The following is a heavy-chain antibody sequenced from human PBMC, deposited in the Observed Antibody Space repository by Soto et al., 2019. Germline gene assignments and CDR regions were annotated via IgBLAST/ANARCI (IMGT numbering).Heavy chain of an antibody. CDR1: GDSVSSNSAA. CDR2: TYYRPKWYN. D-gene: IGHD2-2*01. CDR3: AREDYCSSTSCRTYYYYYYMDV. Sequence: SQTLSLTCAISGDSVSSNSAAWNWIRQSPSRGLEWLGRTYYRPKWYNDYAVSVKSRITINPDTSKNQFSLQLNSVTPEDTAVYYCAREDYCSSTSCRTYYYYYYMDVWGKGTTVTVSS. J-gene: IGHJ6*03. V-gene: IGHV6-1*01.